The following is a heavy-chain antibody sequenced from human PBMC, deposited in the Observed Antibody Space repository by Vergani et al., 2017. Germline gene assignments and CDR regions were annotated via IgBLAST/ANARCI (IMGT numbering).Heavy chain of an antibody. D-gene: IGHD1-26*01. CDR3: AKDLGYSGSPDDFDI. V-gene: IGHV3-23*01. CDR2: ISGSGGRT. CDR1: GFTFSSYA. Sequence: EVQLLESGGGLVQPGGSLRLSCAASGFTFSSYAMSWVRQAPGKGLEWVSAISGSGGRTYYADSVKGRFTISRDNSKNKLYLQMNSLRAEDTAVYYCAKDLGYSGSPDDFDIWGQGTMVTVSS. J-gene: IGHJ3*02.